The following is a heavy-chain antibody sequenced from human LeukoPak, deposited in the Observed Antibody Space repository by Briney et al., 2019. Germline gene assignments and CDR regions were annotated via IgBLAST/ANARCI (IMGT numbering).Heavy chain of an antibody. CDR3: TTTYYDFWSGYYY. V-gene: IGHV3-49*03. CDR2: IRSKAYGGTT. CDR1: GFTFGDYP. Sequence: GGSLRLSFTASGFTFGDYPMSWFGQAPGKGLKWVGFIRSKAYGGTTEYAASVKGRFTISRDDSKSIAYLQMNSLKTEDTAVYYCTTTYYDFWSGYYYWGQGTLVTVSS. D-gene: IGHD3-3*01. J-gene: IGHJ4*02.